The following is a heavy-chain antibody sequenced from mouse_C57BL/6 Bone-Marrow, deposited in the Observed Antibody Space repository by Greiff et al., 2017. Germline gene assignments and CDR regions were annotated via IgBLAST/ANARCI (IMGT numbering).Heavy chain of an antibody. Sequence: VQLQQSGTVLARPGASVKMSCKTSGYTFTSYWMHWVKQRPGQGLEWIGAIYPGNSDTSYNQKFKGKAKLTAVTSASTAYMELSSLTNEDSAVYYCTRKGLYYGSSPYWYFDVWGTGTTVTVSS. D-gene: IGHD1-1*01. J-gene: IGHJ1*03. CDR3: TRKGLYYGSSPYWYFDV. CDR2: IYPGNSDT. V-gene: IGHV1-5*01. CDR1: GYTFTSYW.